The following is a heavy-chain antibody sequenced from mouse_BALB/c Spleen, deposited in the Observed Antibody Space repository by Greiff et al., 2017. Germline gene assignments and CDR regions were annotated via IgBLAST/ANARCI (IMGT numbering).Heavy chain of an antibody. Sequence: QVQLQQSGPELVKPGASVKISCKASGYAFSSSWMNWVKQRPGQGLEWIGRIYPGDGDTNYNGKFKGKATLTADKSSSTAYMQLSSLTSVDSAVYFCARLGDGYPYAMDYWGQGTSVTVSS. V-gene: IGHV1-82*01. J-gene: IGHJ4*01. CDR2: IYPGDGDT. CDR3: ARLGDGYPYAMDY. D-gene: IGHD2-3*01. CDR1: GYAFSSSW.